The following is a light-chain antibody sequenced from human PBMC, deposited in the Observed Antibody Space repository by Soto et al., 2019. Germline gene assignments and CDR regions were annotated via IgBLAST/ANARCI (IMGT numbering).Light chain of an antibody. CDR2: GGS. Sequence: ETVLTQCPGTLFWSPGERATLSXGATQSVRRNCLASHQQQPRQAPQLLIYGGSIRAPGIPDRFSGTGSATDFTLTISGLEPEEFAVYYCQQYGNSPWTFGQGTKVDI. V-gene: IGKV3-20*01. CDR1: QSVRRNC. CDR3: QQYGNSPWT. J-gene: IGKJ1*01.